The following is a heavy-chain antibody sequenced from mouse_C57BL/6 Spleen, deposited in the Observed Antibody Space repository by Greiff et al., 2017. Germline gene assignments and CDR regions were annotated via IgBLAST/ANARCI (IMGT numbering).Heavy chain of an antibody. Sequence: VQGVESGAELVKPGASVKISCKASGYAFSSYCMNWVKQRPGKGLEWIGQIYPGDGDTNYTGKFKGKATLTADKSSSTAYMKLSSLTSADSAVYFCARSGDGYYVAWFAYWGQGTLVTVSA. CDR1: GYAFSSYC. CDR3: ARSGDGYYVAWFAY. J-gene: IGHJ3*01. D-gene: IGHD2-3*01. CDR2: IYPGDGDT. V-gene: IGHV1-80*01.